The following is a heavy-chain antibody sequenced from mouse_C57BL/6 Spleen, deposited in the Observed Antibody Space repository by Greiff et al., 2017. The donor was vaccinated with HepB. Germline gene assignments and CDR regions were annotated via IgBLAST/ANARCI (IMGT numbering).Heavy chain of an antibody. CDR1: GFSLTSYG. D-gene: IGHD2-10*01. CDR2: IWSGGST. J-gene: IGHJ1*03. V-gene: IGHV2-4*01. Sequence: QVHVKQSGPGLVQPSQSLSITCTVSGFSLTSYGVHWVRQPPGKGLEWLGVIWSGGSTDYNAAFISRLSISKDNSKSQVFFKMNSLQADDTAIYYCAKNGGLLRYFDVWGTGTTVTVSS. CDR3: AKNGGLLRYFDV.